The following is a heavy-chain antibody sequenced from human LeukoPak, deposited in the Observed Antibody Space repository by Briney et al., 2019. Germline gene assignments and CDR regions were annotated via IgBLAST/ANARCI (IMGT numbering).Heavy chain of an antibody. J-gene: IGHJ4*02. Sequence: ASVKVSCKASGYTFTGYTVHWVRQAPGQGLDRMGWVNPKSGATNYAQKFKGWVTMTRDTSISTAYMELSRLTPDDTAVYYCARVNYGSGTHFDYWGQGTLVTVSS. V-gene: IGHV1-2*04. CDR1: GYTFTGYT. CDR2: VNPKSGAT. D-gene: IGHD3-10*01. CDR3: ARVNYGSGTHFDY.